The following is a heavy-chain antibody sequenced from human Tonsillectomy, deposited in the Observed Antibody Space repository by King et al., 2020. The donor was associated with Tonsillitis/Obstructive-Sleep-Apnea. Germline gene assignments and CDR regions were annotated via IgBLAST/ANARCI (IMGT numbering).Heavy chain of an antibody. CDR3: ARRTVITFGGVIVKQFDYYYYMDV. D-gene: IGHD3-16*02. V-gene: IGHV1-18*01. CDR1: GYTFTSYG. J-gene: IGHJ6*03. CDR2: ISGYNGNT. Sequence: VQLVQSGAEVKKPGASVKVSCKASGYTFTSYGISWLRQAPGQGLEWMGWISGYNGNTNYAQKLQGRVTMTTDTSTSTAYMELRSLRSDDTAVYYCARRTVITFGGVIVKQFDYYYYMDVWGKGTTVTVSS.